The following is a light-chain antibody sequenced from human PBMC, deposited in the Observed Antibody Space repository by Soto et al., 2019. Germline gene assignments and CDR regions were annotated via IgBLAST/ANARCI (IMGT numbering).Light chain of an antibody. CDR3: SAYACNNNPVI. Sequence: QSALTQPPSASGSPGQSVTISCTGTSSDVGGHNFVSWYQQHPGKAPKFLIYEVSKRPSGVPDRFSGSKSGITASLTVSGLQADYEAYYYCSAYACNNNPVIFGGVTNLTVL. V-gene: IGLV2-8*01. J-gene: IGLJ2*01. CDR2: EVS. CDR1: SSDVGGHNF.